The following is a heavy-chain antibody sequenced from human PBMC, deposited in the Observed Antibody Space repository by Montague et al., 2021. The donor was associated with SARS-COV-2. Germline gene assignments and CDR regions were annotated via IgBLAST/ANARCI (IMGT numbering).Heavy chain of an antibody. D-gene: IGHD3-22*01. Sequence: SETLSLTCTVSGDSVSSGACYWSWIRQPPGKGLEWIAYIYYSGNTYTKYNPSLESRVSISVDTSKNQFSLKLTSGSAADTAVYYCAREYFDSSGLVWIDPWGQGTLVIVSS. CDR1: GDSVSSGACY. V-gene: IGHV4-61*08. CDR3: AREYFDSSGLVWIDP. J-gene: IGHJ5*02. CDR2: IYYSGNTYT.